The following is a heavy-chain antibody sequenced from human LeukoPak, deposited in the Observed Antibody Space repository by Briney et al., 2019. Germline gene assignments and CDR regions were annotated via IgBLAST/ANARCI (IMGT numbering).Heavy chain of an antibody. Sequence: GGSLRLSCAASGFAFNSYEMNWVRQAPGKGLEWVSYISSRTSVRYYSDSVKGRFTISRDDAKNSLYLQMNGLRAEDTAVYYCSREGQIASPFDYWGQGTLVTVSS. CDR2: ISSRTSVR. CDR1: GFAFNSYE. V-gene: IGHV3-48*03. CDR3: SREGQIASPFDY. J-gene: IGHJ4*02.